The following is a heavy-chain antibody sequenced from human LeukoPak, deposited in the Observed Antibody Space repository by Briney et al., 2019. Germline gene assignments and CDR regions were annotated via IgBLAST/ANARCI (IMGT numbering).Heavy chain of an antibody. V-gene: IGHV3-30-3*01. D-gene: IGHD5-12*01. CDR3: ARIPRTWLRFPYFDY. J-gene: IGHJ4*02. Sequence: GGSLRLSCAASGFTFSSYAMSWVRQAPGKGLEWVAVISYDGSNKYYADSVKGRFTISRDNSKNTLYLQMNSLRGEDTAVYYCARIPRTWLRFPYFDYWGQGTLVTVSS. CDR2: ISYDGSNK. CDR1: GFTFSSYA.